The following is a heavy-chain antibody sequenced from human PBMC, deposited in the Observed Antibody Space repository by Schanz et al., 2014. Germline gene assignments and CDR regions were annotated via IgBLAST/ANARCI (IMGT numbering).Heavy chain of an antibody. CDR2: ISGSGGST. D-gene: IGHD2-2*01. V-gene: IGHV3-23*04. CDR1: GFSLDIFA. CDR3: ARGGFFDSTSFDS. Sequence: EVQLVESGGGLVEPGGSLRLSCATSGFSLDIFAVSWVRQAPGKGLEWVSAISGSGGSTYYADSVKGRFTISRDNSKNTLYLQMNSLRPEDTAVYYCARGGFFDSTSFDSWGQGTLVTVSS. J-gene: IGHJ4*02.